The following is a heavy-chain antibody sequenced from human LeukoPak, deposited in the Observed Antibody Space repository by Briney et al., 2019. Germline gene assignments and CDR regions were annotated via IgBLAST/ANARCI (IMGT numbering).Heavy chain of an antibody. V-gene: IGHV1-69*13. CDR2: IIPIFGTA. Sequence: ASVKVSCKASGGTFSSYVISWVRQAPGQGLEWMGGIIPIFGTANYAQKFQGRVTITADESTSTAYMELSSLRSEDTAVYYCARDRYYGSGSYYTTTDYYGMDVWGQGTTVTVSS. J-gene: IGHJ6*02. D-gene: IGHD3-10*01. CDR1: GGTFSSYV. CDR3: ARDRYYGSGSYYTTTDYYGMDV.